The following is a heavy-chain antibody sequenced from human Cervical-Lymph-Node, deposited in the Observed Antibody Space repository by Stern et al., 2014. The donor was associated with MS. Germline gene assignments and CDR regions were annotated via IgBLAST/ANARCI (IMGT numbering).Heavy chain of an antibody. CDR1: GGSISRSSSYY. D-gene: IGHD3-22*01. J-gene: IGHJ5*02. V-gene: IGHV4-39*01. CDR2: IYFAANP. Sequence: QVQLQESGPGLVRPSETLSLTCNVSGGSISRSSSYYWGWIRQPPGKGLEWIGIIYFAANPFYNPSLKSRVTISVDTSENQFSLKLSSLTAADTAVYYCARQHYYDSKDEFDPWGQGTLVTVSS. CDR3: ARQHYYDSKDEFDP.